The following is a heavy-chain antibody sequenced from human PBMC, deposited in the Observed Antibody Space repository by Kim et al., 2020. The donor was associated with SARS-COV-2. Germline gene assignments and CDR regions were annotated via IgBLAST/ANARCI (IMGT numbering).Heavy chain of an antibody. CDR2: VNNDMTEM. J-gene: IGHJ4*02. V-gene: IGHV3-74*01. CDR3: ARAAITGASFFAN. Sequence: GGSLRLSCAASGLVFTNYWMHWVRQTPGKGLEWLLRVNNDMTEMSYAGFVKGRFTVSRDNAKDTLYLQMDSLTVEDTAIYYCARAAITGASFFANWGQG. CDR1: GLVFTNYW. D-gene: IGHD1-26*01.